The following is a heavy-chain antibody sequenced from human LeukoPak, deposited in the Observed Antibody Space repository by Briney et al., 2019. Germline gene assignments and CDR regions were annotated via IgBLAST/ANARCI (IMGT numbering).Heavy chain of an antibody. V-gene: IGHV3-30*18. CDR3: AKWGSSYCSGGSCYPDP. CDR2: ISNDGSNQ. Sequence: GGSLRLSCAASGFTFRTYGMHWVRQAAGKGLEWVAVISNDGSNQYYADSVKGRFTISRDNSRNTLYLQMNSLRAEDTAVYYCAKWGSSYCSGGSCYPDPWGQGTLVTVSS. CDR1: GFTFRTYG. J-gene: IGHJ5*02. D-gene: IGHD2-15*01.